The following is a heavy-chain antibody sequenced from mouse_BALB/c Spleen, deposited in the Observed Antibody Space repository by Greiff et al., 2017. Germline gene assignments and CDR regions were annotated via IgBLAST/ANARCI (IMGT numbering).Heavy chain of an antibody. CDR2: ISSGGSYT. CDR1: GFTFSSYG. V-gene: IGHV5-6*01. CDR3: ASKSTMITAWFAY. Sequence: EVKVVESGGDLVKPGGSLKLSCAASGFTFSSYGMSWVRQTPDKRLEWVATISSGGSYTYYPDSVKGRFTISRDNAKNTLYLQMSSLKSEDTAMYYCASKSTMITAWFAYWGQGTLVTVSA. J-gene: IGHJ3*01. D-gene: IGHD2-4*01.